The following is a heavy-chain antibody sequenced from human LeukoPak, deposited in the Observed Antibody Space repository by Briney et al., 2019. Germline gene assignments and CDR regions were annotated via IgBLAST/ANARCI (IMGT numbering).Heavy chain of an antibody. Sequence: SETLSLTCAVYGGSFSGYYWSWIRQPPGKGLEWIGEINHSGSTNYNPSLKSRVTISVDKSKNQFSLKLSSVTAADTAVYYCARVGGGGVPNAYYFDYWGQGTLVTVSS. J-gene: IGHJ4*02. CDR3: ARVGGGGVPNAYYFDY. CDR2: INHSGST. D-gene: IGHD3-16*01. CDR1: GGSFSGYY. V-gene: IGHV4-34*01.